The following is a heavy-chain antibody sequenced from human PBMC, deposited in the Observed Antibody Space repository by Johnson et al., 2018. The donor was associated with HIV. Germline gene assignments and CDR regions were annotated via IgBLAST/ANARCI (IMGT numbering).Heavy chain of an antibody. CDR3: AKDIVWGELVYAFDI. D-gene: IGHD3-9*01. J-gene: IGHJ3*02. CDR2: IRYDGSNK. V-gene: IGHV3-30*02. CDR1: GFTFSSYG. Sequence: QVQLVESGGGVVQPGGSLRLSCAASGFTFSSYGMHWVRQAPGKGLEWVAFIRYDGSNKYYADSVKGRFTISRYNSKNTLYLQMNSLRAEDTAVYYCAKDIVWGELVYAFDIWGQGTMVTVSS.